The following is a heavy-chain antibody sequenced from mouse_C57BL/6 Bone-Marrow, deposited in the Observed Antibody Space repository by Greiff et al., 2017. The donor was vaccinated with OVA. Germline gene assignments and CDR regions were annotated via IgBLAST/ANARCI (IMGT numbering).Heavy chain of an antibody. D-gene: IGHD3-1*01. Sequence: EVKVVESGGGLVKPGGSLKLSCAASGFTFSSYAMSWVRQTPEKRLEWVATISDGGSYTYYPDNVKGRFTISRDNAKNNLYLQMSHLKSEDTAMYYCARDRAYPYYFDYWGQGTTLTVSS. V-gene: IGHV5-4*01. CDR2: ISDGGSYT. CDR1: GFTFSSYA. CDR3: ARDRAYPYYFDY. J-gene: IGHJ2*01.